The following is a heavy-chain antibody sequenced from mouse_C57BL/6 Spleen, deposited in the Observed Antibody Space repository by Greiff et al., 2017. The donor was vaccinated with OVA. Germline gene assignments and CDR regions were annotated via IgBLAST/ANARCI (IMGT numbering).Heavy chain of an antibody. CDR1: GFTFSSYA. V-gene: IGHV5-4*01. J-gene: IGHJ3*01. CDR2: ISDGGSYT. D-gene: IGHD2-3*01. CDR3: ARDRDGYYPAWFAY. Sequence: EVKVVESGGGLVKPGGSLKLSCAASGFTFSSYAMSWVRQTPEKRLEWVATISDGGSYTYYPDNVKGRFTISRDNAKNNLYLQMSHLKSEDTAMYYCARDRDGYYPAWFAYWGQGTLVTVSA.